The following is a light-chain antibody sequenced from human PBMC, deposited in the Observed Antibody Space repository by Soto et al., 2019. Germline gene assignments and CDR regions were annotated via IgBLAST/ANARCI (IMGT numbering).Light chain of an antibody. V-gene: IGLV1-40*01. CDR1: SSNIGAGYD. Sequence: QSVLTQPHSVSGAPGHRVTISCTGSSSNIGAGYDVHWYQQRPGTAPKLLIYGNSNRPSGVPDRFSGSKSGTSASLAITGLQAEDEAEYYCQSYDSSLSALFGGGTKLTVL. J-gene: IGLJ3*02. CDR3: QSYDSSLSAL. CDR2: GNS.